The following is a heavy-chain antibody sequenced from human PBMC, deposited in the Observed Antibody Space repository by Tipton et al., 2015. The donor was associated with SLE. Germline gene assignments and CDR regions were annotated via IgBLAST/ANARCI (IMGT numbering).Heavy chain of an antibody. V-gene: IGHV4-59*01. CDR3: AREGLVVPNYFDY. CDR1: GGSISSYY. Sequence: LRLSCTVSGGSISSYYWSWIRQPPGKGLEWIGYIYYSGSTNYNPSLKSRVTISVDTSKNQFSLKLSSVTAADTAVYYCAREGLVVPNYFDYWGQGTLVTVSS. J-gene: IGHJ4*02. D-gene: IGHD2-8*02. CDR2: IYYSGST.